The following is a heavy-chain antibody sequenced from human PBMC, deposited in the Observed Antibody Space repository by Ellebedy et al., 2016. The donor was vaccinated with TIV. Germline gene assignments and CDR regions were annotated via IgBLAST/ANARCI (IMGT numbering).Heavy chain of an antibody. CDR3: ARHRRANTGYSFDR. J-gene: IGHJ4*02. V-gene: IGHV4-59*08. CDR2: MFYSGST. Sequence: MPGGSLRLSCTVSNGSIATHFWSWIRQPPGKGLEWIGYMFYSGSTKSNPYLRSRLTISIDTSTNQMSLRLSSVTAADTAVYFWARHRRANTGYSFDRWGRGTLVTVSS. CDR1: NGSIATHF. D-gene: IGHD3-9*01.